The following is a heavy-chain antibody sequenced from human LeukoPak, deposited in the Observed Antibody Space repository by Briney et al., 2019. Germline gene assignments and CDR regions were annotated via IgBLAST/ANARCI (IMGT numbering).Heavy chain of an antibody. D-gene: IGHD2-2*01. J-gene: IGHJ4*02. CDR2: IYYSGST. CDR3: ARVYCSSNSCYLDY. Sequence: SETLSLTCTVSGGSISSYYWSWIRQPPGKGLEWIGYIYYSGSTNYNPSLKSRVTISVDTSKNQFSLKLSSVTAADTAVYYCARVYCSSNSCYLDYWSQGTLVTVSS. V-gene: IGHV4-59*01. CDR1: GGSISSYY.